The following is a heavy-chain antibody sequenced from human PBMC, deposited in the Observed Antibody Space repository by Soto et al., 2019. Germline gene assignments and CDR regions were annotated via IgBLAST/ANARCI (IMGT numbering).Heavy chain of an antibody. CDR3: ARRAAVAHYGMDV. CDR2: NNAGNGNT. V-gene: IGHV1-3*01. D-gene: IGHD6-19*01. CDR1: GYTFTSYA. Sequence: QVQLVQSGAEVKKPGASVKVSCKASGYTFTSYAMHWVRQAPGQRLEWMGWNNAGNGNTKYSQKFQGRVTITRDTSASTAYMELSSLRSEDTAVYYCARRAAVAHYGMDVWGQGTTVTVSS. J-gene: IGHJ6*02.